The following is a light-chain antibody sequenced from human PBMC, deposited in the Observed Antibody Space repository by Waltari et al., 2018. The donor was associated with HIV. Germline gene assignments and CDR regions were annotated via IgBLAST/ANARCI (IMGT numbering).Light chain of an antibody. CDR1: QSVFYSSNNGNH. V-gene: IGKV4-1*01. CDR3: QQYYSRPKT. J-gene: IGKJ1*01. Sequence: DTVMTQSTDSLAVPRGARATIACKSSQSVFYSSNNGNHLAWYQQKAVKPPKLLIAWASTRDSGVPFRFSGLRSCTDFTLTITSLQAYDVAVYYCQQYYSRPKTFGQGPKVEIK. CDR2: WAS.